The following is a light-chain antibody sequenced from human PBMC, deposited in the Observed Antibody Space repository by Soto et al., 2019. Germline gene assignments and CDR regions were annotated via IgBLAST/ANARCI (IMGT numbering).Light chain of an antibody. Sequence: QSALTQPPSASGSPGQSVTISRTGTSSDVGGYNYVSWYQQHPGKAPKLMISEVSKRPSGVPDRFSGSKSGNTASLTVSGLQAEDEADYYCSSFAGNNILVFGGGTKLTVL. J-gene: IGLJ2*01. CDR2: EVS. V-gene: IGLV2-8*01. CDR1: SSDVGGYNY. CDR3: SSFAGNNILV.